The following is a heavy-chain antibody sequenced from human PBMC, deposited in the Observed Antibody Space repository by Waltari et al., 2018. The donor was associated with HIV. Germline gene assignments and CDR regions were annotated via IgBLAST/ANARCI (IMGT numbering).Heavy chain of an antibody. CDR3: AKGGMGGWWSGAFDI. CDR2: ISWNSGTI. CDR1: GFTFDDYA. D-gene: IGHD6-19*01. V-gene: IGHV3-9*01. Sequence: EVQLVESGGGLVQPGRSLRLSCAASGFTFDDYAIHWVRQGPGKGLEWVSGISWNSGTIGYADSVKGRFTISRDNAKNSLYLQMNSLRAEDTALYYCAKGGMGGWWSGAFDIWGQGTMVTVSS. J-gene: IGHJ3*02.